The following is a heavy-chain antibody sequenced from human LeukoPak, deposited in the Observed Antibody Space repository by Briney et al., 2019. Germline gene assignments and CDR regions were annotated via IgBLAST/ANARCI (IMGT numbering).Heavy chain of an antibody. D-gene: IGHD2-15*01. CDR3: ARDMILGRWFDP. Sequence: SETLSLTCTVSGGSISSGDYYWSWIRQPPGKGLEWIGYIYYSGSTYYNPSLKSRVTISVDTSKNQFSLKLSSVTAADTAVYYCARDMILGRWFDPWGQGTLVTVSS. J-gene: IGHJ5*02. V-gene: IGHV4-30-4*01. CDR2: IYYSGST. CDR1: GGSISSGDYY.